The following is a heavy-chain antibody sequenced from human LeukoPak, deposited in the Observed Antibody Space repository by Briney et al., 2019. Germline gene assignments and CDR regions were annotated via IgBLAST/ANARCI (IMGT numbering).Heavy chain of an antibody. CDR2: IKSKSTGGTT. CDR3: TTPVTSYYFDNKGYDY. J-gene: IGHJ4*02. V-gene: IGHV3-15*01. D-gene: IGHD3-22*01. Sequence: GGSLRLSCAASGITFSNAWMSWVRQAPGKGLEWVGRIKSKSTGGTTDYAAPVKGRFTISRDDSENTLYLQMNGLKTEDTAVYYCTTPVTSYYFDNKGYDYWGQGTLVTVSS. CDR1: GITFSNAW.